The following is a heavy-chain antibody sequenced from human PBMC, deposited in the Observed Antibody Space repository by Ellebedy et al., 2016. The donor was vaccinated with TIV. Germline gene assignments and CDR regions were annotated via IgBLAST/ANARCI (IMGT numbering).Heavy chain of an antibody. CDR3: AGVPGDGSGGVTPLSWFDP. V-gene: IGHV1-18*01. CDR2: ISAYNGNT. D-gene: IGHD3-10*01. J-gene: IGHJ5*02. CDR1: GYTFTSYG. Sequence: AASVKVSCKASGYTFTSYGISWVRQAPGQGLEWMGWISAYNGNTNYAQKLQGRVTMTTDTSTSTAYMELRSLRSDDTAVYYCAGVPGDGSGGVTPLSWFDPWGQGTLVTVSS.